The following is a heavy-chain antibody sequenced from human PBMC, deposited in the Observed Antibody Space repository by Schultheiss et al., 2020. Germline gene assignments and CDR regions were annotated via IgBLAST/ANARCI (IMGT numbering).Heavy chain of an antibody. V-gene: IGHV4-39*01. J-gene: IGHJ6*03. CDR1: GGSISSSSYY. CDR2: IYYSGST. Sequence: SETLSLTCTVSGGSISSSSYYWGWIRQPPGKGLEWIGSIYYSGSTYYNPSLKSRVTISVDTSKNQFSLKLSSVTAADTAVYYCARFRGYDYYYYYYMDVWGKGTTVTVSS. D-gene: IGHD5-12*01. CDR3: ARFRGYDYYYYYYMDV.